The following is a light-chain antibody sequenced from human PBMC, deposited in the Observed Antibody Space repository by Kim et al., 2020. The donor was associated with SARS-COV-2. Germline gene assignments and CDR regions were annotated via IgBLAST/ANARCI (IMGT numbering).Light chain of an antibody. CDR2: RAS. CDR3: QQYRGYSKYT. CDR1: QTIEDW. Sequence: VEDRVTITCRASQTIEDWLAWYQQKIGRAPKLLIYRASTLASEVPTRFSGSASGTEYTLTISSLQPDYFATYYCQQYRGYSKYTFRQGTKVDIK. J-gene: IGKJ2*01. V-gene: IGKV1-5*03.